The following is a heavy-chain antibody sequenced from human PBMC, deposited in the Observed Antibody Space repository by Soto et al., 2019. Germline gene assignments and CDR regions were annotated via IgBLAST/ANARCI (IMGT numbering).Heavy chain of an antibody. CDR1: GFTFSAYA. CDR2: ISSRSDTL. CDR3: ARDWDIVILSVPIPNYNYGMDV. V-gene: IGHV3-48*02. J-gene: IGHJ6*02. Sequence: LRLSCEGSGFTFSAYAMNWVRQAPGKGLEWVSYISSRSDTLYYADSVKGRFTISRDNAKNSVYLQVNNLRDEDTAVYYCARDWDIVILSVPIPNYNYGMDVWGQGTTVTVSS. D-gene: IGHD2-15*01.